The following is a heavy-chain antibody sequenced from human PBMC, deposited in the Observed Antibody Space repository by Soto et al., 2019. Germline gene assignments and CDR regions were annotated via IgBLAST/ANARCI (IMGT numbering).Heavy chain of an antibody. V-gene: IGHV1-2*04. CDR1: GYTFTGYY. CDR2: INPNSGGT. CDR3: ARETLTGYFTFDY. D-gene: IGHD3-9*01. J-gene: IGHJ4*02. Sequence: GASVKVSCKASGYTFTGYYMHWVRQAPGQGLEWMGWINPNSGGTNYAQKFQGWVTMTRDTSISTAYMELSRLRSDDTAVYYCARETLTGYFTFDYWGQGTLVTVSS.